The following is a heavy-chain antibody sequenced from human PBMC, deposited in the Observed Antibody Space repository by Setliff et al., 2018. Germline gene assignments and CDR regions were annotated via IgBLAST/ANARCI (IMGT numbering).Heavy chain of an antibody. V-gene: IGHV4-34*01. Sequence: LSLTCAVYGGSFSGYYWSWIRQPPGKGLEWIGEINHSGSTNYNPSLKSRVTTSVDTSKNQFSLKLSSVTAADTATYYCARAGPTVTFFRVLVISWWDPWGQGSLVTVSS. J-gene: IGHJ5*02. CDR1: GGSFSGYY. CDR3: ARAGPTVTFFRVLVISWWDP. D-gene: IGHD3-3*01. CDR2: INHSGST.